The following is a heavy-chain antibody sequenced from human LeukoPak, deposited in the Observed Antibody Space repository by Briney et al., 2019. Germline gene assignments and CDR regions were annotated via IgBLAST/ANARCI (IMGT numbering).Heavy chain of an antibody. Sequence: SEALSLTCTVSGGSISNYYWSWLRQPPGKGLEWIGYIYFSGTTNINPSLKSRVTISVDMSKNQFSLKLSSVTAADTAVYYCAREDPQTTVPEGLDVWGQGTTVTVSS. CDR3: AREDPQTTVPEGLDV. CDR1: GGSISNYY. CDR2: IYFSGTT. V-gene: IGHV4-59*01. D-gene: IGHD4-17*01. J-gene: IGHJ6*02.